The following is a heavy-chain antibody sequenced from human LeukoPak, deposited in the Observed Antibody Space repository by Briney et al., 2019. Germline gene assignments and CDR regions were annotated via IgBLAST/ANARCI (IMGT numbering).Heavy chain of an antibody. V-gene: IGHV3-23*01. CDR2: ISGRGDET. Sequence: PGGSLRLSCAASGFTFSDYAMGWVRQAPGGGLEWVSAISGRGDETFHADSVKGRFTTSRDNSKNTLSLQMSSLRVEDSAVYFCAKDTSAWWYHRAYMNVWGTGTTVTVSS. J-gene: IGHJ6*03. CDR3: AKDTSAWWYHRAYMNV. D-gene: IGHD2-15*01. CDR1: GFTFSDYA.